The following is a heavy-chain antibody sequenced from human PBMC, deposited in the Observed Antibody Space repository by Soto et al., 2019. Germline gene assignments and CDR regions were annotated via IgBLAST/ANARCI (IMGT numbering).Heavy chain of an antibody. J-gene: IGHJ5*02. CDR2: ISSSSSYI. Sequence: EVQLVESGGGLVKPGGSLRLSCAASGFTFSSYSMNWVRQAPGKGLEWVSSISSSSSYIYYADSVKGRFTISRDNAKNSLYLQMNSLRAEDTAVYYRAREGGDFWRYNWFDPWGQGTLVTVSS. V-gene: IGHV3-21*01. CDR1: GFTFSSYS. CDR3: AREGGDFWRYNWFDP. D-gene: IGHD3-3*01.